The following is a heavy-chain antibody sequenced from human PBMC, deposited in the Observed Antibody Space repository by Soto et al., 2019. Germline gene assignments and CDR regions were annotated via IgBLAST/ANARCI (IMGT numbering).Heavy chain of an antibody. Sequence: SETLSLTCSVSGVSVTSTTYYWVWILQPPGKGLEWICNIHYVGITYYNPSLKSRVAMSVDTSKNQFSLKLDSVTVADTAVYYCARLLVPGSRHSDFDSWGQGTLVTVSS. CDR2: IHYVGIT. J-gene: IGHJ4*02. V-gene: IGHV4-39*01. CDR1: GVSVTSTTYY. D-gene: IGHD6-19*01. CDR3: ARLLVPGSRHSDFDS.